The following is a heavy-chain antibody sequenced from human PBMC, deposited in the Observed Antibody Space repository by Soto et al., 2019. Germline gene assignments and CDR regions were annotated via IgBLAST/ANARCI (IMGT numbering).Heavy chain of an antibody. D-gene: IGHD1-26*01. CDR2: ISGNGGST. J-gene: IGHJ5*02. CDR1: GFSFSNYA. CDR3: AKDLTRVGPTADDP. Sequence: GGSLRLSCAASGFSFSNYAMSWVRQAPGKGLEWVSAISGNGGSTYYADSVKGRFTISRDNSRNTLYFQMNSLRAEDTAVYYCAKDLTRVGPTADDPWGQGTLVTVSS. V-gene: IGHV3-23*01.